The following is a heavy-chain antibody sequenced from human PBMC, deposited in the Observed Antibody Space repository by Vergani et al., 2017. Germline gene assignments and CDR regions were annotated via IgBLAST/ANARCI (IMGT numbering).Heavy chain of an antibody. CDR1: GFTFSSYG. J-gene: IGHJ4*02. D-gene: IGHD1-26*01. CDR3: AKISGSYLG. V-gene: IGHV3-33*06. Sequence: QVQLVESGGGVVQPGRSLRLSCAASGFTFSSYGMHWVRQAPGKGLEWVAVIWYDGSNKYYADSVKGRFTISRDNSKNTLYLQMNSLRAEDTAVYYCAKISGSYLGWGQGTLVTVSS. CDR2: IWYDGSNK.